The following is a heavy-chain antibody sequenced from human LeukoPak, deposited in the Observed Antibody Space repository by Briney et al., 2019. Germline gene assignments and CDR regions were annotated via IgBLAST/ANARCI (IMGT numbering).Heavy chain of an antibody. Sequence: TGGSLRLSCAASGFTFSSYAMHWVRQAPGKGLEWVAVISYDGSNKYYADSVKGRFTISRDNSKNTLYLQMNSLRAEDAAVYYCARDGAYYDFWSGYIDPWGQGTLVTVSS. CDR2: ISYDGSNK. CDR1: GFTFSSYA. D-gene: IGHD3-3*01. V-gene: IGHV3-30-3*01. CDR3: ARDGAYYDFWSGYIDP. J-gene: IGHJ5*02.